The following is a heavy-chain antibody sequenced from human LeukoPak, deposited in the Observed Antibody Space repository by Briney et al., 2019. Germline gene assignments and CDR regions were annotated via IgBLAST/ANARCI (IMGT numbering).Heavy chain of an antibody. Sequence: GGSLRLSCAASGFTFTTFALSWVRQAPGKGLEWVSSISGSGGTTYLADSVKGRFTISRDNSKNTLFLQMNSLRADDTAVYYCAKDRAYSSSPAYFQHWGQGTLVIVSS. CDR1: GFTFTTFA. J-gene: IGHJ1*01. CDR2: ISGSGGTT. D-gene: IGHD6-13*01. CDR3: AKDRAYSSSPAYFQH. V-gene: IGHV3-23*01.